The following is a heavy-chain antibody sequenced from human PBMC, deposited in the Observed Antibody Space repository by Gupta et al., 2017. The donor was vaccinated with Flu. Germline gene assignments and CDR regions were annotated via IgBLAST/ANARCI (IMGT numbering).Heavy chain of an antibody. V-gene: IGHV3-48*03. CDR3: ARGHWDS. CDR2: ISRTAVT. CDR1: GFPFSYYE. Sequence: EVHLVASGGGLVQPGGSLRLSCAASGFPFSYYEFSWVRLAPGKGLEWVSYISRTAVTYYTDSVRGRFTISRDNSKNSVYLQMDNLRGEDTAIYYCARGHWDSWGQGTLVTVSS. J-gene: IGHJ4*02.